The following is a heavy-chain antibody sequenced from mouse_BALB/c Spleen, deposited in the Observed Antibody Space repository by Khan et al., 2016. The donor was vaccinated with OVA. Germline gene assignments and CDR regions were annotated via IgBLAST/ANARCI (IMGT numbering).Heavy chain of an antibody. CDR2: IIYTGYT. J-gene: IGHJ3*01. D-gene: IGHD2-12*01. CDR3: ARSTYRYAFVY. Sequence: MQLEESGPSLVKPSQTLSLTCSVTGDSITSGYWNWIRKFPGNKLEYMGYIIYTGYTYYNPSLKSRISITRHTSKHQYYLQLNSVTDEDTATYYCARSTYRYAFVYWGQGTLVTVSA. CDR1: GDSITSGY. V-gene: IGHV3-8*02.